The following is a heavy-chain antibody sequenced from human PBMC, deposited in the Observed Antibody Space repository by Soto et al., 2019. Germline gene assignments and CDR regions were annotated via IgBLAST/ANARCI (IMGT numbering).Heavy chain of an antibody. CDR2: IDHSGSA. J-gene: IGHJ4*02. CDR1: GDSFSGYY. V-gene: IGHV4-34*01. Sequence: QEQVQQWGAGLLKPSETLSLTCAVHGDSFSGYYWSWIRQSPGKGLEWIGEIDHSGSANNNPSLTSRFSMSVDTSSQQVSRKLSSVTAADTAVYFCARRIAMIVVVFDSWGQGTLVTVSS. D-gene: IGHD3-22*01. CDR3: ARRIAMIVVVFDS.